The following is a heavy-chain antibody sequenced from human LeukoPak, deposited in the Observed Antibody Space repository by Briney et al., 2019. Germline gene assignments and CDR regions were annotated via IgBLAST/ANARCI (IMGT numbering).Heavy chain of an antibody. Sequence: SETLSLICGVSGDSLTNGFHYWDWVRQSPQRGLEWVVRNCDSGTSYFHPSLEGRVTLSIDTAQNLFSINLTSVTAADTSTYFCTRRGTPVFAHGAFDFWSQGSEVPVSS. CDR2: NCDSGTS. CDR1: GDSLTNGFHY. D-gene: IGHD3-16*01. CDR3: TRRGTPVFAHGAFDF. J-gene: IGHJ3*01. V-gene: IGHV4-39*02.